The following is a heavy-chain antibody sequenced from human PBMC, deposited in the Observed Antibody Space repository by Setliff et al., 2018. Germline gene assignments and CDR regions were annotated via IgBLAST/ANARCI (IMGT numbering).Heavy chain of an antibody. CDR2: IYNIGET. CDR3: ARDRGGTNPWFDF. CDR1: GLTLTPYT. Sequence: GSLRLSCAASGLTLTPYTMTWVRQAPGKGPEWVSVIYNIGETRYADSVKGRFTISRDKSKNTLYLHLSSLRVEDTATYYCARDRGGTNPWFDFWGQGTQVTVSS. V-gene: IGHV3-53*01. J-gene: IGHJ5*01. D-gene: IGHD3-10*01.